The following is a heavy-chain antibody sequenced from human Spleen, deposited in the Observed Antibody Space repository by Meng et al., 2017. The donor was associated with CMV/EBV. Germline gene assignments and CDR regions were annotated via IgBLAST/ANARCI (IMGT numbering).Heavy chain of an antibody. Sequence: GYTFTRFGVTWVRQAPGQGLEWLGLISGYNGNTKYAQKVQGRVTMTIDTSTSTAHMELRSLRSDDTAVYFCAREGDTQRGYYSPFDYWGQGTLVTVSS. CDR1: GYTFTRFG. D-gene: IGHD2/OR15-2a*01. J-gene: IGHJ4*02. CDR2: ISGYNGNT. CDR3: AREGDTQRGYYSPFDY. V-gene: IGHV1-18*01.